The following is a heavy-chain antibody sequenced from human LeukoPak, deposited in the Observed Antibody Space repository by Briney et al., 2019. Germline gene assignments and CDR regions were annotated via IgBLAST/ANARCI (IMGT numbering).Heavy chain of an antibody. D-gene: IGHD2-2*02. CDR3: ARGDIVVVPAAISYYYYYYGMDV. CDR1: GFIFSNNW. V-gene: IGHV3-48*04. J-gene: IGHJ6*04. Sequence: PGGSLRLSCAASGFIFSNNWFSWVRQAPGKGLEWVSYISSSGSTIYYADSVKGRFTISRDNAKNSLYLQMNSLRAEDTAVYYCARGDIVVVPAAISYYYYYYGMDVWGKGTTVTVSS. CDR2: ISSSGSTI.